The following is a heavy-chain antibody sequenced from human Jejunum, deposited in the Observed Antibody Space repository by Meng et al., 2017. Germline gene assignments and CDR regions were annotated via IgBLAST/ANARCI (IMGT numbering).Heavy chain of an antibody. J-gene: IGHJ4*02. Sequence: GQWVGVGGGVVQLGRSLRLSCAVSGFTFGGYSRHWVRQVPGKGLEWVATISDVGSDEADSVQGRFTISRDNSKNTLYLQMNSLRADDTAVYYCARGSPPDSWGQGTLVTVSS. V-gene: IGHV3-30*01. CDR1: GFTFGGYS. CDR3: ARGSPPDS. CDR2: ISDVGSD.